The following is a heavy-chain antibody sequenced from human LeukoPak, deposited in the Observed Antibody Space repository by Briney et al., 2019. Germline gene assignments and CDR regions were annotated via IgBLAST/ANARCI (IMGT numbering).Heavy chain of an antibody. Sequence: ASVKVSCKASGYTFTSYGISWVRQAPGQGLEWMGWISAYNGNTNYAQKLQGRVTMTTDTSTSTAYMELRSLRSDDTAVYYCARGAGAYYDILTGYFDYWGQGTLVTVSS. V-gene: IGHV1-18*01. D-gene: IGHD3-9*01. J-gene: IGHJ4*02. CDR2: ISAYNGNT. CDR3: ARGAGAYYDILTGYFDY. CDR1: GYTFTSYG.